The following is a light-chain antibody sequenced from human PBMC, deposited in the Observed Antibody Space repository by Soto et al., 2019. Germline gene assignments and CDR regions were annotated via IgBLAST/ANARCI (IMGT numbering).Light chain of an antibody. V-gene: IGLV2-14*01. CDR1: SSDVGGYNY. CDR2: EVS. Sequence: QSALTQPASVSGSPGQSITISCTGTSSDVGGYNYVSWYQQYPGKAPKLMIYEVSNRPSGVSNRFSGSKSGNTASLTISGLQAEDEADYYCSSSTSSSTFCVFGTGTKVTVL. CDR3: SSSTSSSTFCV. J-gene: IGLJ1*01.